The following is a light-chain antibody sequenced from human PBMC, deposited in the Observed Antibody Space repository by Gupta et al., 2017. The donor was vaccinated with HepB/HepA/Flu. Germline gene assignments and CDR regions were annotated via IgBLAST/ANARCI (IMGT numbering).Light chain of an antibody. CDR1: SLRSYY. Sequence: SSELTQDPAVSVALGQTVRITCQGDSLRSYYASWYQQKPGQAPVLVIYGKNNRPSGIPDRFSGSSPGNTASLTITGAQAEEEADYYCNSRDSSGNHLVFGGGTKLTVL. J-gene: IGLJ3*02. CDR3: NSRDSSGNHLV. CDR2: GKN. V-gene: IGLV3-19*01.